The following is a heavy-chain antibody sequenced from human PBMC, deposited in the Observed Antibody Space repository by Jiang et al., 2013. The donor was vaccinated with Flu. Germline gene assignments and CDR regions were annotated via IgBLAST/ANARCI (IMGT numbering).Heavy chain of an antibody. D-gene: IGHD5-24*01. V-gene: IGHV1-46*01. CDR3: ARGDSGRDGYNYILAEYFQH. J-gene: IGHJ1*01. CDR2: INPSGGST. CDR1: GYTFTSYY. Sequence: GAEVKKPGASVKVSCKASGYTFTSYYMHWVRQAPGQGLEWMGIINPSGGSTSYAQKFQGRVTMTRDTSTSTVYMELSSLRSEDTAVYYCARGDSGRDGYNYILAEYFQHWGQGTLVTVSS.